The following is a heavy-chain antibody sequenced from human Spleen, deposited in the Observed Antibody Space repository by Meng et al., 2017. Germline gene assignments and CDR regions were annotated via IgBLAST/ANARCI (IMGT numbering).Heavy chain of an antibody. CDR1: GYTFTSYP. CDR3: ARRMDSAYGMDV. V-gene: IGHV1-69*02. D-gene: IGHD5-18*01. J-gene: IGHJ6*02. CDR2: VIPMYGVT. Sequence: SVKVSCKASGYTFTSYPISWVRQAPGQGLDWMGRVIPMYGVTNYAQNFQGRVTIRANKSTSTVYMELSSLTYESTAVYYCARRMDSAYGMDVWGQGTAVTVSS.